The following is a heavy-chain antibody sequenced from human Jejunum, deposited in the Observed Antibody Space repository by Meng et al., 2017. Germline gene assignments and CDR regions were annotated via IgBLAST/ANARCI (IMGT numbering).Heavy chain of an antibody. CDR1: GYTFSDHY. CDR3: ARDCASDAFDI. V-gene: IGHV1-2*02. Sequence: ASVKVSCKASGYTFSDHYMHWVRQAPGQGLEWMGWIYPNSGDTRHAQKFQGRVTLTRDTSISTAYMELSGLTSDDTAVYYCARDCASDAFDIWGQGTMVT. D-gene: IGHD2-21*01. CDR2: IYPNSGDT. J-gene: IGHJ3*02.